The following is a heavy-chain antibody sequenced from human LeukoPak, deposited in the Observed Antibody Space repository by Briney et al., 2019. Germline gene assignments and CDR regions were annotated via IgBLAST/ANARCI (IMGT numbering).Heavy chain of an antibody. CDR3: ARAGYYDSSGYYAI. D-gene: IGHD3-22*01. Sequence: ASVKVSCKASGYTFTSYGISWVRQAPGQGLEWMGWISAYNGNTNYAQKLQGRVTMTTDTSTSTAYMELRSLRSGDTAVYYCARAGYYDSSGYYAIWGQGTMVTVSS. V-gene: IGHV1-18*01. J-gene: IGHJ3*02. CDR1: GYTFTSYG. CDR2: ISAYNGNT.